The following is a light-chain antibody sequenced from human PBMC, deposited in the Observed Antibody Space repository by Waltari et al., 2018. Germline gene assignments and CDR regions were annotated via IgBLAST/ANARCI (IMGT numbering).Light chain of an antibody. CDR1: STDVGGYNS. CDR2: DVS. V-gene: IGLV2-14*01. Sequence: QSALTQPASVSGSPGQSVTLFCAGTSTDVGGYNSVPWYQEHPGQVPRVIIYDVSDRPSGVSDRFSGSKSGNTASLTISGLQAEDEADYYCSSQSSNDVVLFGGGTKLTVL. J-gene: IGLJ2*01. CDR3: SSQSSNDVVL.